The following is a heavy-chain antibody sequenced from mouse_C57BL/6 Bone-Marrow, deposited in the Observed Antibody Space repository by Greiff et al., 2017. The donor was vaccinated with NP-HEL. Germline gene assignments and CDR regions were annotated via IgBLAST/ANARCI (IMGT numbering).Heavy chain of an antibody. CDR3: ATAYGNYGKDY. CDR2: INPNNGGT. Sequence: EVQLQQSGPELVKPGASVKISCKASGYTFTDYYMNWVKQSHGKSLEWIGDINPNNGGTSYNQKFKGKATLTVDKSSSTAYMELRSLTSEDSAVYYCATAYGNYGKDYWGQGTTLTVSS. D-gene: IGHD2-1*01. V-gene: IGHV1-26*01. J-gene: IGHJ2*01. CDR1: GYTFTDYY.